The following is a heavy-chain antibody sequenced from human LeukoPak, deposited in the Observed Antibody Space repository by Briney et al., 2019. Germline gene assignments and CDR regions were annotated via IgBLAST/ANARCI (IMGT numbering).Heavy chain of an antibody. CDR1: GFTFSDYY. CDR3: AKHRRSGYGMDV. CDR2: ISSSGRTM. Sequence: GGSLRLSCAASGFTFSDYYMSWIRQAPGKGLEWVSYISSSGRTMYYADSVQGRLTISRDNAKNSLYLQMNSLRAEDTAVYYCAKHRRSGYGMDVWGQGTTVTVSS. D-gene: IGHD1-14*01. J-gene: IGHJ6*02. V-gene: IGHV3-11*01.